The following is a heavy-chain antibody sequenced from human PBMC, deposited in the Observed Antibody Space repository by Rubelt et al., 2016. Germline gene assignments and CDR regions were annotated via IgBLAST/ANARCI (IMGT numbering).Heavy chain of an antibody. J-gene: IGHJ4*02. V-gene: IGHV4-4*09. CDR1: GGSINTYY. D-gene: IGHD2-15*01. CDR2: ISHTGST. Sequence: QVQLQESGPGLVKPSETLSLTCSVSGGSINTYYWAWVRQPPGKGLEFIAYISHTGSTNYNPSLKSRVTISKDRSKIQFYLNLGSVTAADTAVYYCARGYCSGGSCYSGLPDYWGQGTLVTVSS. CDR3: ARGYCSGGSCYSGLPDY.